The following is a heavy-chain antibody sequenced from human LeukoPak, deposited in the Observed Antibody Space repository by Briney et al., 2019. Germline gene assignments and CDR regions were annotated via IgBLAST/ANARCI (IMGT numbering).Heavy chain of an antibody. V-gene: IGHV3-30*02. CDR3: ARATYYYDSSGYPLYFDY. CDR1: GFTFSSYG. J-gene: IGHJ4*02. CDR2: IRYDGSNK. D-gene: IGHD3-22*01. Sequence: GGSLRLSCAASGFTFSSYGMHWVRQAPGKGLEWVAFIRYDGSNKYYADSVKGRFTISRDNSKNTLYLQMNSLRAEDTAVYYCARATYYYDSSGYPLYFDYWGQGTLVTVSS.